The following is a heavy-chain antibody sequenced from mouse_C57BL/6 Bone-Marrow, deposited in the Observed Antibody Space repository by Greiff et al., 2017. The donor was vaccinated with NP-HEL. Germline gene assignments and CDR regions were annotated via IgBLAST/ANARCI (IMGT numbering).Heavy chain of an antibody. Sequence: DVKLQESGGDLVKPGGSLKLSCAASGFTFSSYGMSWVRQTPDKRLEWVATISSGGSYTYYPDSVKGRFTISRDNAKNTLYLQMSSLKSEDTAMYYCARHDGYYGFAYWGQGTLVTVSA. CDR3: ARHDGYYGFAY. D-gene: IGHD2-3*01. V-gene: IGHV5-6*02. CDR1: GFTFSSYG. J-gene: IGHJ3*01. CDR2: ISSGGSYT.